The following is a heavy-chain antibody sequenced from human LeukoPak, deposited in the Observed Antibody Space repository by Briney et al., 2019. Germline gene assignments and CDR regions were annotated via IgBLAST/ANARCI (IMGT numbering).Heavy chain of an antibody. J-gene: IGHJ4*02. V-gene: IGHV4-34*01. CDR2: INHSGST. CDR3: ARQTAGIALDY. Sequence: TPSETLSLTCAVYGGSFSGYYWSWIRQPPGKGLEWIGEINHSGSTNYNPSLKSRVTISVDTSKNQFSLKLSSVTAADTAVYYCARQTAGIALDYWGQGTLVTVSS. CDR1: GGSFSGYY. D-gene: IGHD6-13*01.